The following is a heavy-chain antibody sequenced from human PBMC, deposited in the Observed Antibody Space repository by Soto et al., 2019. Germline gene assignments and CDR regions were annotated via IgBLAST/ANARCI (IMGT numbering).Heavy chain of an antibody. CDR2: ISSDGSNK. J-gene: IGHJ6*02. V-gene: IGHV3-30-3*01. Sequence: QVQLVESGGGVVQPGRSLRLSCAASGFTFSSYAMHWVRQAPGKGLEWVAVISSDGSNKYYADSVKGRFTISRDNSKNTLYLQMNSLRAEDTDVYYCARMASFYCSGGSCYPTYGMDVWGQGTTVTVSS. CDR1: GFTFSSYA. CDR3: ARMASFYCSGGSCYPTYGMDV. D-gene: IGHD2-15*01.